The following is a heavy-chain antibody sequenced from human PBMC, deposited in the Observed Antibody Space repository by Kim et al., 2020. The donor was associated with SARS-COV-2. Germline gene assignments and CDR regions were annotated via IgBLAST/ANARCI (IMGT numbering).Heavy chain of an antibody. CDR2: ISYDGSNK. D-gene: IGHD6-19*01. Sequence: GGSLRLSCAASGFTFSSYAMHWVRQAPGKGLEWVAVISYDGSNKYYADSVKGRFTISRDNSKNTLYLQMNSLRAEDTAVYYCARDGGWIAVAGTTVDYWGQGTLVTVSS. CDR1: GFTFSSYA. V-gene: IGHV3-30*04. CDR3: ARDGGWIAVAGTTVDY. J-gene: IGHJ4*02.